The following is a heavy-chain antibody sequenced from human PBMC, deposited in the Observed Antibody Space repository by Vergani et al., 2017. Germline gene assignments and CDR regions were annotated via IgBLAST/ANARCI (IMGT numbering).Heavy chain of an antibody. V-gene: IGHV3-30*02. Sequence: HVQLVESGGGVVQRGGSLRLSCATSGFTLSNYDMQWIRQGPGKGLEFVAFIQFDGSNQYYADSVKGRFTLSRDFSKNTLYLQMKSLRTDDTATYYCAKHFRGWGIDYWGQGTQVIVSS. CDR3: AKHFRGWGIDY. D-gene: IGHD3-16*01. CDR1: GFTLSNYD. CDR2: IQFDGSNQ. J-gene: IGHJ4*02.